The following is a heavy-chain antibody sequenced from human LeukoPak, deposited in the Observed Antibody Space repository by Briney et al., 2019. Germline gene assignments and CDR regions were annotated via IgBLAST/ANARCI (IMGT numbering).Heavy chain of an antibody. J-gene: IGHJ4*02. CDR1: GGSITNNW. V-gene: IGHV4-4*02. D-gene: IGHD4-17*01. CDR2: IYHSGST. Sequence: SGTLSLTCVVSGGSITNNWWSWVRQPPGKGLEWIGEIYHSGSTTYNPPLKSRVTISIDTSKTQFSLKLSSVTAADTAVYYCARNGYYSVDYWGQGTLVTVSS. CDR3: ARNGYYSVDY.